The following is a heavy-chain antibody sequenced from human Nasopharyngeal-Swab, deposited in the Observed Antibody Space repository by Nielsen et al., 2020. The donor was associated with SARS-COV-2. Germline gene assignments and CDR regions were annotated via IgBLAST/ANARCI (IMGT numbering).Heavy chain of an antibody. J-gene: IGHJ6*02. V-gene: IGHV4-34*01. D-gene: IGHD1-1*01. CDR3: ARGGQDNALDV. CDR1: GASFTGIF. CDR2: VSHSGTA. Sequence: SETLSLTCTYKGASFTGIFWNWVRQPPGKGLEWIGEVSHSGTATYNPSLTGRVTISLDTAWGQFSLRLSSLSDADTAVYFCARGGQDNALDVWDQGTKVAVSS.